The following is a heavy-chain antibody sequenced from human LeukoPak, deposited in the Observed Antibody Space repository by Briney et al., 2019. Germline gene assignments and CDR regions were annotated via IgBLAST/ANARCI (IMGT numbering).Heavy chain of an antibody. D-gene: IGHD4-23*01. CDR3: ARDGRGGNYYMDY. CDR1: GFTFSNYG. J-gene: IGHJ4*02. V-gene: IGHV3-33*01. CDR2: IWYDDTNK. Sequence: GKSLRLSCAASGFTFSNYGMHWVRQAPGQGLEWVAAIWYDDTNKYYADSLNGRFTISKDGSKNTLYLQMNSLRAEDTAVYFCARDGRGGNYYMDYWGQGALVTVSS.